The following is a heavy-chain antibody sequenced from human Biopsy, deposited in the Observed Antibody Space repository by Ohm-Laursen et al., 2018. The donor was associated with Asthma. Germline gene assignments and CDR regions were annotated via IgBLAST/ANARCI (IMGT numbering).Heavy chain of an antibody. D-gene: IGHD1-26*01. V-gene: IGHV3-30*18. CDR2: ISFDGSNE. J-gene: IGHJ4*02. CDR1: GLTFRNFG. Sequence: SLRLSCSASGLTFRNFGMHWVRQAPGKGLEWVAVISFDGSNEDYADSVKGRFTTSRDNSKNTLFLEMNSLRPEDTAVYYCAKELFPGWELRRGPDSWGQGTLVTVSS. CDR3: AKELFPGWELRRGPDS.